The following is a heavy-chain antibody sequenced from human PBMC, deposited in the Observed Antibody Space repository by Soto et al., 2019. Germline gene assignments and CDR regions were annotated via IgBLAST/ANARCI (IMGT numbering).Heavy chain of an antibody. J-gene: IGHJ4*02. CDR1: GFTFSSYG. Sequence: QVQLVESGGGVVQPGRSLRLSCAASGFTFSSYGMHWVRQAPGKGLEWVAVISYDGSDKHYTDSVKGRFTSSRDNSRNTLYLQMNNLRAEDTAVYYCAKDRSGRWTFDYWGQGTLVTVSS. CDR3: AKDRSGRWTFDY. D-gene: IGHD1-26*01. V-gene: IGHV3-30*18. CDR2: ISYDGSDK.